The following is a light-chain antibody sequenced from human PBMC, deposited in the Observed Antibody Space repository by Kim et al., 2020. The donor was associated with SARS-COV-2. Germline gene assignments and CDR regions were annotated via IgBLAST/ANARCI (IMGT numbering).Light chain of an antibody. CDR1: QDTNSG. CDR2: DDS. Sequence: ASGVDRVTITCRASQDTNSGLAWYQQKPGKAPKLLIYDDSSLESGVPSRFSGSGSGTDFTLTISSLQPEDFATYFCQQFKSYPLTFGGGTKVEIK. V-gene: IGKV1-13*02. J-gene: IGKJ4*01. CDR3: QQFKSYPLT.